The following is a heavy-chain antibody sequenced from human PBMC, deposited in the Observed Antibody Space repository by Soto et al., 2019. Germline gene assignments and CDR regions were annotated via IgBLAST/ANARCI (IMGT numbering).Heavy chain of an antibody. CDR2: ISYDGRRT. CDR3: VREDSGDHFSYFDY. CDR1: GFTFNHFA. J-gene: IGHJ4*02. D-gene: IGHD1-26*01. V-gene: IGHV3-30*04. Sequence: QVHLVESGGGVVQPGRSLRLSCAASGFTFNHFAMHWVRQAPGMGLDWVAVISYDGRRTYYADSVKGRFTISRDNSEKTVDLQMDSLTARDTATYYCVREDSGDHFSYFDYWGQGSLAIVSS.